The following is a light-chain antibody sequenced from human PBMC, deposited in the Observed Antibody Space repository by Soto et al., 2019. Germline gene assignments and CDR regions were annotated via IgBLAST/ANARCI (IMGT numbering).Light chain of an antibody. V-gene: IGKV3-15*01. CDR2: GAS. J-gene: IGKJ1*01. Sequence: EIVVTQSPATLSVSPGERVTLSCRASQSVSSSLAWYQQRPGQAPRLLIYGASTRATGMPARFSGSGSGTEFTLTISSLQSEDFAVYYCQQYNNWRTFGQGTKVEIK. CDR1: QSVSSS. CDR3: QQYNNWRT.